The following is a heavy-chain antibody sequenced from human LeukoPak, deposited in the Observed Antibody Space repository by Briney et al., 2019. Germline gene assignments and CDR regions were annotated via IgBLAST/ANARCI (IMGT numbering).Heavy chain of an antibody. Sequence: GGSLRLSCAASGFTVSSNYMSWVRQAPGKGLEWVSVIYSGGSTYYADSVKGRFTIPRDNSKNTLYLQMNSLRAEDTAVYYCARGDTGLRYFDYWGQGTLVTVSS. D-gene: IGHD3-9*01. CDR1: GFTVSSNY. J-gene: IGHJ4*02. CDR2: IYSGGST. V-gene: IGHV3-53*01. CDR3: ARGDTGLRYFDY.